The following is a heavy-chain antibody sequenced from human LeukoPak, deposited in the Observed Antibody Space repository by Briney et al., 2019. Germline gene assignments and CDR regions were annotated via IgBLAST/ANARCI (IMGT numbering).Heavy chain of an antibody. D-gene: IGHD3-22*01. CDR2: MDPNSGNT. CDR3: ARTYYYDSADFRILYGMDV. CDR1: GYSFTTYD. J-gene: IGHJ6*02. Sequence: ASVKVSCKASGYSFTTYDINWVRQATGQGLEWMGWMDPNSGNTGYAQKFQGRVTMTRNTSIRTAYMELSSLRSEDTAVYYCARTYYYDSADFRILYGMDVWGQGTTVTVSS. V-gene: IGHV1-8*01.